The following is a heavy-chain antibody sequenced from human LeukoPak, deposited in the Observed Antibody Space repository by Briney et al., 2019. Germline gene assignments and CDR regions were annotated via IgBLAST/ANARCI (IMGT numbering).Heavy chain of an antibody. CDR3: AKDLRFNKGRGVMLSVAFDI. CDR2: IYHSGST. D-gene: IGHD3-16*01. CDR1: GGSISTTNW. Sequence: SGSLSVTCTVPGGSISTTNWWTWVRQSQGKGLEWIGEIYHSGSTNYNPALNSRVTISVDKANNQFSLKLSSVTAADTAVYYCAKDLRFNKGRGVMLSVAFDIWGQGTMVSVSS. J-gene: IGHJ3*02. V-gene: IGHV4-4*02.